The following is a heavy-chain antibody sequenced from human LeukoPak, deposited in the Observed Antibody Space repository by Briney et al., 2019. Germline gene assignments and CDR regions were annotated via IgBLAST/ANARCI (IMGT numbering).Heavy chain of an antibody. V-gene: IGHV3-48*04. CDR1: GFTFSSYW. CDR2: ISSSGSTI. Sequence: PGGSLRPSCAASGFTFSSYWMTWVRQAPGKGLEWVSYISSSGSTIYYADSVKGRFTISRGNAKNSLYLQMNSLRAEDTAVYYCARSPTWLLNWFDPWGQGTLVTVSS. CDR3: ARSPTWLLNWFDP. D-gene: IGHD3-9*01. J-gene: IGHJ5*02.